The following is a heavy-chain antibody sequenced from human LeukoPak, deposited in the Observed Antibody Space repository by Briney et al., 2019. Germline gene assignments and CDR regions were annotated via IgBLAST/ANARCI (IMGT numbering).Heavy chain of an antibody. J-gene: IGHJ4*02. CDR1: GFTFSSYA. CDR2: ISGSGGST. D-gene: IGHD2-2*01. Sequence: GGSLRLSCAASGFTFSSYAMSWVRQAPGKGLEWVSVISGSGGSTYYADSVKGRFTISRGNSKNTLDLQMNSLRAEDTAVYYCAKGDRVKVVVPGAETYWGQGTLVTVSS. V-gene: IGHV3-23*01. CDR3: AKGDRVKVVVPGAETY.